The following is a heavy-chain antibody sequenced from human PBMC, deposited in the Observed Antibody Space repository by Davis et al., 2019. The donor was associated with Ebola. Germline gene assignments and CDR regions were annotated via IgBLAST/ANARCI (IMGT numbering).Heavy chain of an antibody. J-gene: IGHJ4*01. CDR3: AKGRSLSPYGSGSYYL. D-gene: IGHD3-10*01. CDR2: IKQDGTEK. CDR1: GLTFSNYW. Sequence: PGGSLRLSCAASGLTFSNYWMTWVRQAPGKGLEWVANIKQDGTEKYYVDSVKGRFTISRDNSKNTLYLQMNSLRAEDTAVYYCAKGRSLSPYGSGSYYLWGQGTLVTVSS. V-gene: IGHV3-7*03.